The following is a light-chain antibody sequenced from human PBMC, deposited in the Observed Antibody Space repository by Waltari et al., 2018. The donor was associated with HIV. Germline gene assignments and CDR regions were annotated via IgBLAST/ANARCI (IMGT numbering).Light chain of an antibody. J-gene: IGLJ2*01. V-gene: IGLV1-44*01. CDR1: TSNIGSYT. Sequence: QSELTQPPSASGTPGQRVTIPCSGRTSNIGSYTAHWYQQLPGTAPKLLIYANHQRPSGVPDRFSGSQSDTSASLAIGGLQSEDEADYYCATWDASLSGPVFGGGTKLTVL. CDR3: ATWDASLSGPV. CDR2: ANH.